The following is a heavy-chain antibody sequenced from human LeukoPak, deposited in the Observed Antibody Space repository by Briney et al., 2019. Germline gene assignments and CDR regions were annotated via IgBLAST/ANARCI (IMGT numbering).Heavy chain of an antibody. V-gene: IGHV3-9*01. D-gene: IGHD5-18*01. CDR2: ISWSSGSI. Sequence: GRSLRLSCAASGFTFDDYAMHWVRQAPGKGLEWVSGISWSSGSIGYADSVKGRFTISRDNAKNSLYLQMNSLRAEDTAVYYCARSQDTAIDFWGQGTLVTVSS. CDR3: ARSQDTAIDF. CDR1: GFTFDDYA. J-gene: IGHJ4*02.